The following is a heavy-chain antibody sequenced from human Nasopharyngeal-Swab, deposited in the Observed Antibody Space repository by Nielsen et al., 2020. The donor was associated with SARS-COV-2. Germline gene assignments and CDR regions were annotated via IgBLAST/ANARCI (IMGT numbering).Heavy chain of an antibody. V-gene: IGHV4-61*02. J-gene: IGHJ3*02. CDR2: IYTSGST. Sequence: SETLSLTCTVSGGSISSGSYYWSWIRQPAGKGLEWIGRIYTSGSTNYNPSLKSRVTISVDTSKNQFSLKLSSVTAADTAVYYCARRAGYSSSWYDAFDIWGQGTMVTVSS. CDR3: ARRAGYSSSWYDAFDI. CDR1: GGSISSGSYY. D-gene: IGHD6-13*01.